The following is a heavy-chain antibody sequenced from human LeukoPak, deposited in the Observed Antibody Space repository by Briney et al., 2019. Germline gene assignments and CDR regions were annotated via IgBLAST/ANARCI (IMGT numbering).Heavy chain of an antibody. D-gene: IGHD3-22*01. J-gene: IGHJ5*02. CDR2: ITSSSSTR. CDR3: ARALGGSSGYSQP. V-gene: IGHV3-48*01. Sequence: PGGSLRLSCAASGFTFSNYNMNWVCQAPGQGLDWVSFITSSSSTRYYADSVNGRFTISRDNAKTSLYLQMNSLRAEDTAVYYCARALGGSSGYSQPWGQGTLVTVSS. CDR1: GFTFSNYN.